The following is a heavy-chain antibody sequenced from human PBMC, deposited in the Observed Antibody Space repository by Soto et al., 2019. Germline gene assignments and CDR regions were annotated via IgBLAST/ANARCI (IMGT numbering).Heavy chain of an antibody. CDR3: ARGSRIAVAGNYYYYGMDV. D-gene: IGHD6-19*01. Sequence: QVQLVQSGAEVKKPGSSVKVSCKASGGTFSSYAISWVRQAPGQGLEWMGGIIPIFGTANYAQKFQGRVTITADESTSTAYMELSSLRSEDTAVYYCARGSRIAVAGNYYYYGMDVWGQGTTVNVSS. V-gene: IGHV1-69*12. CDR1: GGTFSSYA. CDR2: IIPIFGTA. J-gene: IGHJ6*02.